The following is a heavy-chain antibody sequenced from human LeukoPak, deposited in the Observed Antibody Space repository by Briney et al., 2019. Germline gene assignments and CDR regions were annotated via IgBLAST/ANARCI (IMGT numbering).Heavy chain of an antibody. CDR1: GGSISSYY. V-gene: IGHV4-59*08. CDR2: IYYSGST. D-gene: IGHD3-10*01. CDR3: ARLATGSGSPTDY. Sequence: SETLSLTCTVSGGSISSYYWSWIRQPPGKGLEWIGYIYYSGSTNYNPSLKSRVTISVDTSKNQFSLKLSSVTAADTAVCYCARLATGSGSPTDYWGQGTLVTVSS. J-gene: IGHJ4*02.